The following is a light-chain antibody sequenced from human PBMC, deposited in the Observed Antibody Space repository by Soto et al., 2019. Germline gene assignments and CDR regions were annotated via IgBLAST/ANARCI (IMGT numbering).Light chain of an antibody. J-gene: IGKJ1*01. CDR2: DAS. CDR1: QSVSID. Sequence: EIVMTQSPATLSVSPGERATLSCRASQSVSIDLAWYQQKPGQAPRLLIYDASNRATGIPARFSGSGSGTDFTLTISSLEPEDFAVYYCQQRSNWPPWTFGQGTKVEIK. V-gene: IGKV3-11*01. CDR3: QQRSNWPPWT.